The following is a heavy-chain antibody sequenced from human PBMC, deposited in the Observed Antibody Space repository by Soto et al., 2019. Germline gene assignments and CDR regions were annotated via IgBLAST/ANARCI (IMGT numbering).Heavy chain of an antibody. CDR1: GGSISSGDYY. Sequence: SETLSLTCTVSGGSISSGDYYWSWIRQPPGKGLEWIGYIYYSGSTYYNPSLKSRVTISVDTSKNQFSLKLSSVTAADTAVYYCARGAAMIGGAFDIWGQGTMVT. V-gene: IGHV4-30-4*01. CDR3: ARGAAMIGGAFDI. CDR2: IYYSGST. J-gene: IGHJ3*02. D-gene: IGHD3-22*01.